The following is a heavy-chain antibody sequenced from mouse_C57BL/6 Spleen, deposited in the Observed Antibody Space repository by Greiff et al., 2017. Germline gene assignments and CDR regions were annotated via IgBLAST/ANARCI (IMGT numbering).Heavy chain of an antibody. J-gene: IGHJ2*01. V-gene: IGHV1-4*01. Sequence: QVQLKESGAELARPGASVKMSCKASGYTFTSYTMHWVKQRPGQGLEWIGYINPSSGYTKYNQKFKDKATLTADKSSSTAYMQLSSLTSEDSAVYYCAREDYYGSSYAFDYWGQGTTLTVSS. CDR3: AREDYYGSSYAFDY. D-gene: IGHD1-1*01. CDR1: GYTFTSYT. CDR2: INPSSGYT.